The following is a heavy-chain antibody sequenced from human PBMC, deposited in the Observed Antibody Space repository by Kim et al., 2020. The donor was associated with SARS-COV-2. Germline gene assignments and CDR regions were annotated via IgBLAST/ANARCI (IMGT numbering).Heavy chain of an antibody. J-gene: IGHJ6*02. Sequence: YNPSLKSGVPLSVDTSNNQFSLKLSSVTAADTAVYYCARHGGPSEVGMDVWGQGTTVTVSS. V-gene: IGHV4-39*01. CDR3: ARHGGPSEVGMDV. D-gene: IGHD3-3*01.